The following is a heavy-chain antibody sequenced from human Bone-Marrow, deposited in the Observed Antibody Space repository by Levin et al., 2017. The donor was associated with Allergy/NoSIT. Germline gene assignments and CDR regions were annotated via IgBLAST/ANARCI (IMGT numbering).Heavy chain of an antibody. CDR3: TTGNNFSWMDP. Sequence: PGGSLRLSCEASGFAFSHIWMSWVRQAPEKGLQWVSRIKSLSDGGTTDYAAHVKGRFTISRDDSKNSLYLQMNSLESEDTGIYYCTTGNNFSWMDPWGQGTPVIVSS. CDR2: IKSLSDGGTT. V-gene: IGHV3-15*01. CDR1: GFAFSHIW. D-gene: IGHD1-20*01. J-gene: IGHJ5*01.